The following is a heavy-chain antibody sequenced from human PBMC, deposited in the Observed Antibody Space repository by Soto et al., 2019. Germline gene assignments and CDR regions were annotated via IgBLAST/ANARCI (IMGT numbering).Heavy chain of an antibody. CDR3: AISFNHPEYFHF. V-gene: IGHV4-30-4*01. CDR1: GGSISSCDYY. J-gene: IGHJ4*02. Sequence: PSETLSLTCTVSGGSISSCDYYWSWIRQPPGKGLEWIGYIYYSGSTYYNPSLKSRVTISVDTSKNQFSLKLSSVTAADTAVYYGAISFNHPEYFHFWGQGSSATLAS. CDR2: IYYSGST.